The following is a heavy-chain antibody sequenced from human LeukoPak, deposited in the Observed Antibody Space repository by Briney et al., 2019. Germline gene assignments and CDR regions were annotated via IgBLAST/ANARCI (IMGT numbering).Heavy chain of an antibody. CDR1: GFTFSSYS. Sequence: GGSLTLSCAASGFTFSSYSMNWVRQAPGKGLEWVSSISSSSSYIYYADSVKGRFTISRDNAKNSLYLQMNSLRAEDTAVYYCARALPSYSSSWYGGFSVGGFDYWGQGTLVTVSS. V-gene: IGHV3-21*01. CDR2: ISSSSSYI. J-gene: IGHJ4*02. CDR3: ARALPSYSSSWYGGFSVGGFDY. D-gene: IGHD6-13*01.